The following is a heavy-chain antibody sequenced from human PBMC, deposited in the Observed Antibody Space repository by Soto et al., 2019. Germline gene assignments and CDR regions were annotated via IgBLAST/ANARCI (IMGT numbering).Heavy chain of an antibody. Sequence: ASVKVSCKASGYNFVSYDINWVRQAPGQGLEWMGWMNPNSGNTGYAQKNKSRVTMTRDTSISTVYMELNSLTSEDTAVYYCARPSLMSWQVRPYCFDSWGQ. J-gene: IGHJ4*01. D-gene: IGHD6-19*01. CDR3: ARPSLMSWQVRPYCFDS. CDR2: MNPNSGNT. V-gene: IGHV1-8*01. CDR1: GYNFVSYD.